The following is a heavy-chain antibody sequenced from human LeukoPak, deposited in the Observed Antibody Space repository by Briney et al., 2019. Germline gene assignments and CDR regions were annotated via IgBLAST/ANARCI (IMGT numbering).Heavy chain of an antibody. CDR1: GGSIIYTSYY. D-gene: IGHD3-22*01. J-gene: IGHJ4*02. CDR3: ARTRAEGTYYYDSSGYFTDY. CDR2: IYYSGST. V-gene: IGHV4-39*07. Sequence: SETLSLTCTVSGGSIIYTSYYWGWIRQPPGKGLEWIGNIYYSGSTNYNPSLKSRVTISVDTSKNQFSLKLSSVTAADTAVYYCARTRAEGTYYYDSSGYFTDYWGQGTLVTVSS.